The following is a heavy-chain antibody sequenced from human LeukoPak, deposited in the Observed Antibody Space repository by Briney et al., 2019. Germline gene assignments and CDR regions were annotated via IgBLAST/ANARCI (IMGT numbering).Heavy chain of an antibody. CDR3: AREPDIAAAQSYFDY. J-gene: IGHJ4*02. Sequence: KPSETPSLTCAVYGGSFSGYYWSWIRQPPGKGLEWIGEINHSGSTNYNPSLKSRVTISVDTSKNQFSLKLSSVTAADTAVYYCAREPDIAAAQSYFDYWGQGTLVTVSS. V-gene: IGHV4-34*01. D-gene: IGHD6-13*01. CDR2: INHSGST. CDR1: GGSFSGYY.